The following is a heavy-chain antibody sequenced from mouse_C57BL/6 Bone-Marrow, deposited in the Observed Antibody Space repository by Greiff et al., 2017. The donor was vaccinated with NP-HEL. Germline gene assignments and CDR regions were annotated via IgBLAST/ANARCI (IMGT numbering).Heavy chain of an antibody. Sequence: EVKLVESGGGLVKPGGSLKLSCAASGFTFSDYGMHWVRQAPEKGLEWVAYISSGSSTIYYADTVKGRFTISRDNAKNTLCLQMTSLRSEDTAMYYCESHYGSSYAMDYWGQGTSVTVSS. J-gene: IGHJ4*01. CDR1: GFTFSDYG. CDR3: ESHYGSSYAMDY. V-gene: IGHV5-17*01. CDR2: ISSGSSTI. D-gene: IGHD1-1*01.